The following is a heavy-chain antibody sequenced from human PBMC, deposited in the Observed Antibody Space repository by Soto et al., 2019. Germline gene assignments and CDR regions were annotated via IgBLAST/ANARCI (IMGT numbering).Heavy chain of an antibody. J-gene: IGHJ4*02. CDR2: IGPDSSHK. CDR3: ARHSPIYDTNRFLKNFDH. Sequence: QVQLVESGGGLVKPGGSLRLSCAVSGLTFKDSYMSWIRQAPGKGLEWVSYIGPDSSHKNYADSVKGRFTISRDNARNSLFLQMNSLRAEDTAIYYCARHSPIYDTNRFLKNFDHWGQGTLVTVSS. V-gene: IGHV3-11*06. CDR1: GLTFKDSY. D-gene: IGHD3-9*01.